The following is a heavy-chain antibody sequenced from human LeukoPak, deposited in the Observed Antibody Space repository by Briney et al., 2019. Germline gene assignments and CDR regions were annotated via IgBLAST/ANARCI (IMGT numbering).Heavy chain of an antibody. CDR3: ARDPPPYYDFWSGRGY. CDR1: GFTFSSNG. CDR2: ISATGGTI. V-gene: IGHV3-48*04. D-gene: IGHD3-3*01. Sequence: QPGGSLRLSCAASGFTFSSNGMNWVRQAPGKGLEWVSYISATGGTIYYADSVKGRFTISRDNAKNSLYLQMNSLRAEDTAVYYCARDPPPYYDFWSGRGYWGQGTLVTVSS. J-gene: IGHJ4*02.